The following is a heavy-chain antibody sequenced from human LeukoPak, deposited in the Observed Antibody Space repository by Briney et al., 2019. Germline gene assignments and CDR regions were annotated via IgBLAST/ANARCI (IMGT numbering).Heavy chain of an antibody. V-gene: IGHV4-39*01. CDR2: IYHSGKT. D-gene: IGHD3-22*01. CDR3: ARRRYYDGSGYLE. Sequence: SETLSLTCSVSGDSVSRSDSYWDWIRQPPGKGLEWIGAIYHSGKTYYSPSLKSRVTMSVDPSNNQFSLNLRSVTAADTAVYYCARRRYYDGSGYLEWGQGTLLSVSS. J-gene: IGHJ1*01. CDR1: GDSVSRSDSY.